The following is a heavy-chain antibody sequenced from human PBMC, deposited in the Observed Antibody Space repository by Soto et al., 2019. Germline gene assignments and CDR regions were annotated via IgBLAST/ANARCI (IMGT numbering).Heavy chain of an antibody. Sequence: GSLRFSCTPSGFIFSDYSMNWVRQAPGKGLEWISYITTTSSTMYYADSVKGRFTISRDNAKNSLYLQMNSLRDEDTAVYYCARDRSGRQYYGMDVWGQGTTVIVSS. D-gene: IGHD2-15*01. CDR3: ARDRSGRQYYGMDV. CDR1: GFIFSDYS. CDR2: ITTTSSTM. J-gene: IGHJ6*02. V-gene: IGHV3-48*02.